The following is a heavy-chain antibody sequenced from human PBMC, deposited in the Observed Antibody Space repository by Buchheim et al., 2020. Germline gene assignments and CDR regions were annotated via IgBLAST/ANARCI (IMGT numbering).Heavy chain of an antibody. CDR1: GFTFSSYW. V-gene: IGHV3-7*01. Sequence: EVQLVESGGGLVQPGGSLRLSCAASGFTFSSYWMTGVRQAPGKGLEWVANIKEDGSEGYYVDSVKGRFTISRDNAMNSLFLQMSSLRAEDTAVYYCARGTRDYYGMDVWGQGTT. CDR3: ARGTRDYYGMDV. J-gene: IGHJ6*02. CDR2: IKEDGSEG.